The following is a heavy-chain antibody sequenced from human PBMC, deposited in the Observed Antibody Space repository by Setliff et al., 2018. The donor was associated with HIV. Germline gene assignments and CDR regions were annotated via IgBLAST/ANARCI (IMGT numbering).Heavy chain of an antibody. V-gene: IGHV1-46*01. CDR3: ARAGTTILNFFYGMDV. D-gene: IGHD3-3*02. Sequence: ASVKVSCKASGYTFSSYSMHWVRQAPGQGLEWMGYINPSGGSTIYAQEFQGRVTMTRDTSASTVYMELTRLRDDDTAVYFCARAGTTILNFFYGMDVWGRGTTVTVS. CDR1: GYTFSSYS. J-gene: IGHJ6*02. CDR2: INPSGGST.